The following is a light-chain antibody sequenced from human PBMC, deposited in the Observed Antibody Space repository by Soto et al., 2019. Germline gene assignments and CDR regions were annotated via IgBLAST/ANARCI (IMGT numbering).Light chain of an antibody. CDR3: QSYDSSLSGSVV. CDR2: ANN. J-gene: IGLJ2*01. CDR1: SSNIGAGYD. V-gene: IGLV1-40*01. Sequence: QLVLTQPPSVSGAPGQRVTISCTGSSSNIGAGYDVHWYQQLPGTAPKLLISANNNRPSGVPDRFSGFNSGTSASLAITGLQVEDEADYYCQSYDSSLSGSVVFGGGTKVTVL.